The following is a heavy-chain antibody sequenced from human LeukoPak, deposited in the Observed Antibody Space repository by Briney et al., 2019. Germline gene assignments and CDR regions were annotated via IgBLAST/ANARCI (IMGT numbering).Heavy chain of an antibody. CDR3: ARGSRQQLGFDY. V-gene: IGHV4-59*11. CDR1: GGSISSHY. CDR2: ISHSGST. D-gene: IGHD6-13*01. J-gene: IGHJ4*02. Sequence: SETLSLTCTVSGGSISSHYWSWIRQPPGKGLEWIGYISHSGSTNYNPSLKSRVTISVDTSKTQFSLKLSSVTAADTAVYYCARGSRQQLGFDYWGQGTLVTVSS.